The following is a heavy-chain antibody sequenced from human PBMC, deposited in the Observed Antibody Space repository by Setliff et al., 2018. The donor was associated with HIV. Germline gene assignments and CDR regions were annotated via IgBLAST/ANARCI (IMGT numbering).Heavy chain of an antibody. V-gene: IGHV4-31*03. CDR3: VRERRRSPLSYGLDV. Sequence: SETLSLTCTVSGGSISSGGYYWNWIRQYPVKGLEWIGHIYYNGRTLFNPALGTRLNMSVDTSENQFSLHLNSVSAADTAVYYCVRERRRSPLSYGLDVWGQGTTVTVSS. CDR1: GGSISSGGYY. J-gene: IGHJ6*02. CDR2: IYYNGRT.